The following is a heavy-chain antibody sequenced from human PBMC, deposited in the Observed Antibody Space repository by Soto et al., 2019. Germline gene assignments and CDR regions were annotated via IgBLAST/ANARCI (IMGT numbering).Heavy chain of an antibody. CDR3: ARDGYGDYVFPDSDFPII. V-gene: IGHV3-48*01. CDR1: GFTFSSYS. CDR2: ISSSSSTI. J-gene: IGHJ4*02. D-gene: IGHD4-17*01. Sequence: GGSLRLSCAASGFTFSSYSMNWVRQAPGKGLEWVSYISSSSSTIYYADSVKGRFTISRDNAKNSLYLQMNSLRAEDTAVYYCARDGYGDYVFPDSDFPIIGGQGTLVTVSS.